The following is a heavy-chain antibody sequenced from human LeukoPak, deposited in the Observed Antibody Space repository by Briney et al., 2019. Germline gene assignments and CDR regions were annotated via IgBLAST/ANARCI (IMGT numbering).Heavy chain of an antibody. D-gene: IGHD4-17*01. CDR3: ARVQVTTLSGRVY. J-gene: IGHJ4*02. V-gene: IGHV1-2*02. Sequence: GASVKVSCKASGYTFTGYYMHWVRQAPGQGLEWMGWINPNSGGTNYAQKFQGRVTMTGDTSISTAYMELSRLRSDDTAVYYCARVQVTTLSGRVYWGQGTLVTVSS. CDR1: GYTFTGYY. CDR2: INPNSGGT.